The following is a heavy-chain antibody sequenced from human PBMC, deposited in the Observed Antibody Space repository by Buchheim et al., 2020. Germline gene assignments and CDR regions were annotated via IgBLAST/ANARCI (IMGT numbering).Heavy chain of an antibody. Sequence: QVQLVESGGGVVQPGRSLRLSCAASGFTFSSYGMHWVRQAPGKGLEWVAVIWYDGSNKYYADSVKGRFTISRDNSKNTLYLQMNSLRAEDTAVYYCARAMRYCSSTSCHYWYFDLWGRGTL. CDR3: ARAMRYCSSTSCHYWYFDL. D-gene: IGHD2-2*01. CDR2: IWYDGSNK. CDR1: GFTFSSYG. V-gene: IGHV3-33*01. J-gene: IGHJ2*01.